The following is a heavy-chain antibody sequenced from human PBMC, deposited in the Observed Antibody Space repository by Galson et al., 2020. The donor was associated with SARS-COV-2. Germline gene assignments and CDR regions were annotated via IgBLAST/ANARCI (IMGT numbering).Heavy chain of an antibody. J-gene: IGHJ4*02. CDR2: IKQDGSEK. V-gene: IGHV3-7*01. CDR3: ARDHQESFWSGYYPIVDLYYFDY. CDR1: GFTFSSYW. D-gene: IGHD3-3*01. Sequence: PGGSLRLSCAASGFTFSSYWMSWVRQAPGKGLEWVANIKQDGSEKYYVDSVKGRFTISRDNAKNSLYLQMNSLRAEDTAVYYCARDHQESFWSGYYPIVDLYYFDYWGQGTLVTVSS.